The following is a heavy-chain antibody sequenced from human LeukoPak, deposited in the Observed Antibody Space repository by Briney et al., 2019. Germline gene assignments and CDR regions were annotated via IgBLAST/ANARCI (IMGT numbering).Heavy chain of an antibody. CDR1: GGTLSSYA. V-gene: IGHV1-69*04. D-gene: IGHD5-12*01. J-gene: IGHJ4*02. Sequence: GASVKVSCKASGGTLSSYAISWVRQAPGQGLEWMGRIIPILGIANYAQKFQGRVTITADKSTSTAYMELSSLRSEDTAVYYCVLVATSDSIDYWGQGTLVTVSS. CDR2: IIPILGIA. CDR3: VLVATSDSIDY.